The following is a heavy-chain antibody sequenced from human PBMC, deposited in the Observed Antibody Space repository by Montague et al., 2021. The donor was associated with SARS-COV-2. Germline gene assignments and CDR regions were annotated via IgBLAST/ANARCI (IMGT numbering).Heavy chain of an antibody. CDR2: ST. J-gene: IGHJ6*03. V-gene: IGHV4-61*07. D-gene: IGHD7-27*01. CDR3: ARHPLGYRYFYCLDV. Sequence: STKXXTSLKSRVTISVDTSKNQFSLRLNSVTAADTAVYYCARHPLGYRYFYCLDVWGKGTTVTVSS.